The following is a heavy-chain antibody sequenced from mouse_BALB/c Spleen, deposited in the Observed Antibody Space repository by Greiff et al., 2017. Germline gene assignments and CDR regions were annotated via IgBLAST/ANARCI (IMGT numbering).Heavy chain of an antibody. V-gene: IGHV1S29*02. D-gene: IGHD2-4*01. J-gene: IGHJ3*01. CDR1: GYTFTDYN. CDR2: IYPYNGGT. CDR3: ARSGYDYLFAY. Sequence: VQLQQSGPELVKPGASVKISCKASGYTFTDYNMHWVKQSHGKSLEWIGYIYPYNGGTGYNQKFKSKATLTVDNSSSTAYMELRSLTSEDSAVYYCARSGYDYLFAYWGQGTLVTVSA.